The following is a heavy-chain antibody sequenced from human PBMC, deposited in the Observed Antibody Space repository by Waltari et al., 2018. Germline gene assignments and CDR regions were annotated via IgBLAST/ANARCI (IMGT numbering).Heavy chain of an antibody. V-gene: IGHV1-69*04. J-gene: IGHJ4*02. Sequence: QVQLVQSGAEVKKPGSSVKVSCKASGGTFSSYAISWVRQAPGQGLEWMGRSIPSVGTANYAQKFQGRVTITADKSTSTAYMELSSLRAEDTAVYYCARDSDFWSGFSGYWGQGTLVTVSS. CDR2: SIPSVGTA. CDR1: GGTFSSYA. CDR3: ARDSDFWSGFSGY. D-gene: IGHD3-3*01.